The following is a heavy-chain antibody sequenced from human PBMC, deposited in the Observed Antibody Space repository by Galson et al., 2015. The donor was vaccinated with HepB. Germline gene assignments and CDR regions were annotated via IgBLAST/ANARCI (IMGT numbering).Heavy chain of an antibody. CDR2: ISAYNGNT. V-gene: IGHV1-18*04. Sequence: SVKVSCKASGYTFTSYGISWVRQAPGQGLEWMGWISAYNGNTNYVQTFQGRVTRTTDTFTSTAYMELRSLRSDDTAVYYCARDSFPTQGGNCYTDCYFDYWGQGTLVTVSS. J-gene: IGHJ4*02. D-gene: IGHD2-15*01. CDR3: ARDSFPTQGGNCYTDCYFDY. CDR1: GYTFTSYG.